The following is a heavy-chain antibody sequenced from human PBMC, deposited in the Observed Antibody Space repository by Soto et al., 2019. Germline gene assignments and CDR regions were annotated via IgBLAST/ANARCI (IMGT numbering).Heavy chain of an antibody. CDR1: GFTFSGSA. J-gene: IGHJ3*02. V-gene: IGHV3-73*01. CDR2: IRSKANSYAT. Sequence: GGSLRLSCAASGFTFSGSAMHWVRQASGKGLEWVGRIRSKANSYATAYAASVKGRFTISRDDSKNTAYLQMNSLKTEDTAGYYGNRRWCSGGSCYSAFDIWGQGTMVTVSS. CDR3: NRRWCSGGSCYSAFDI. D-gene: IGHD2-15*01.